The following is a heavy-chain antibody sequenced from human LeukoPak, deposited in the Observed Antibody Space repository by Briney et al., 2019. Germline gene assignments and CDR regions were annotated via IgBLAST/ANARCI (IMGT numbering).Heavy chain of an antibody. J-gene: IGHJ3*02. CDR3: AKNYGSGSYYTSRGAFDI. CDR2: ISSSSSYI. CDR1: GFTFSSYS. V-gene: IGHV3-21*01. Sequence: PGGSLRLSCAASGFTFSSYSMNWVRQAPGKGLEWVSSISSSSSYIYYVDSVKGRFTISRDNAKNSLYLQMNSLRAEDTAVYYCAKNYGSGSYYTSRGAFDIWGQGTMVTVSS. D-gene: IGHD3-10*01.